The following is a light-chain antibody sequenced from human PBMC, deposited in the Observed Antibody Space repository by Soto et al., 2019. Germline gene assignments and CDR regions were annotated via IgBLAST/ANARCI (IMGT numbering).Light chain of an antibody. V-gene: IGKV3-20*01. Sequence: DIVLTQSPGTLSLSPGESASLSCRASQSVRSSYLAWYQHQPGQAPRLLMYDTTSRASASPDRFSGSGSGTDFNLTISRLEPEDFAVYYCQQYGSSPWTFGQGTKVEIK. J-gene: IGKJ1*01. CDR1: QSVRSSY. CDR3: QQYGSSPWT. CDR2: DTT.